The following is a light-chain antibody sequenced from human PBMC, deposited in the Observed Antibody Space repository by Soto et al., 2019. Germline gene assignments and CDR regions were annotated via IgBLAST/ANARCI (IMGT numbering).Light chain of an antibody. V-gene: IGKV3-11*01. J-gene: IGKJ1*01. CDR2: DAS. CDR1: QSVSSY. Sequence: EIVLTQSPATLSLSPGERATLSCRASQSVSSYLAWYHQKPGQAPRLLIYDASTRATGIPARFSGSGAGTDFTLTISSLEPEDFAVYYCQQRSNWPPWTFGQGTKVEIK. CDR3: QQRSNWPPWT.